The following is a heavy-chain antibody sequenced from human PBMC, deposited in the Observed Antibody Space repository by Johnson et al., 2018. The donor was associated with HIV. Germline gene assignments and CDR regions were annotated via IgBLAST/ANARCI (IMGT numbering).Heavy chain of an antibody. J-gene: IGHJ3*02. D-gene: IGHD1-20*01. Sequence: QVQLVESGGGLFQPGGSLRLSCAASEFSFSTYAMHWVRQAPGKGLEWVSAISAGGGTTYYADSAKGRFTISRDNSKNTVYLQMNSLRAEDTAVYYCARGREGVTYRGGAFDIWGQGTMVTVSS. CDR3: ARGREGVTYRGGAFDI. V-gene: IGHV3-NL1*01. CDR2: ISAGGGTT. CDR1: EFSFSTYA.